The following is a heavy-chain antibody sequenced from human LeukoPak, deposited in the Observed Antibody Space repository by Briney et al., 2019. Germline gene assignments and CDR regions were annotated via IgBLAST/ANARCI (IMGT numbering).Heavy chain of an antibody. CDR3: ARGSWELIVGMDV. D-gene: IGHD1-26*01. J-gene: IGHJ6*02. Sequence: SETLSLTCTVSGGSISRYYWTWVRQPPGKGLEWIGYIYYSGSTNYNPSLKSRVTISVDTSKNQFSLKLSSVTAADTAVYYCARGSWELIVGMDVWGQGTTVTVS. CDR2: IYYSGST. V-gene: IGHV4-59*01. CDR1: GGSISRYY.